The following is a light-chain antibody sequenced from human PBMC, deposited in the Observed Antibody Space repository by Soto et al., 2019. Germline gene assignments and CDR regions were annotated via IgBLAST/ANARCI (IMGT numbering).Light chain of an antibody. CDR2: GAS. CDR1: QSVGSN. V-gene: IGKV3-15*01. J-gene: IGKJ1*01. CDR3: QQYDNWLRT. Sequence: EIVMTQSPATLSVSPGERATLSCRASQSVGSNLAWYQQKPCQAPRLLIYGASTRATDIPVRFSGSVSGTELRLTISSLQSEYLAVYYCQQYDNWLRTFGQGTKGEIK.